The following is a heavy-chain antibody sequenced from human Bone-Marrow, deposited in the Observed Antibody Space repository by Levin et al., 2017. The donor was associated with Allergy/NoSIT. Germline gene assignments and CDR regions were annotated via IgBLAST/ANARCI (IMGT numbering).Heavy chain of an antibody. CDR1: GGSISSSY. D-gene: IGHD4-17*01. V-gene: IGHV4-4*07. CDR2: IYTSGST. Sequence: SQTLSLTCTVSGGSISSSYWSWIRQPAGKGLEWIGRIYTSGSTNYNPSLKSRVTMSVDTSKNQFSLKLSSVTAADTAVYYCARGGNGDQPDWYFDLWGRGTLVTVSS. J-gene: IGHJ2*01. CDR3: ARGGNGDQPDWYFDL.